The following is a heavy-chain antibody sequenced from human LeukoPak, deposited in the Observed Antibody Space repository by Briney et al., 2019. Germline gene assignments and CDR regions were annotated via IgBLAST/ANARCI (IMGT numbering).Heavy chain of an antibody. D-gene: IGHD3-9*01. V-gene: IGHV4-31*03. CDR2: IYSSGST. CDR1: GGSISSGGYY. Sequence: SETLSLTCTVSGGSISSGGYYWSWIRQHPGKGLEWIGYIYSSGSTYYNPSLKSRVTISVDTSENQFSLRLSSVTAADTAVYYCARVVNYEILAVNPYDYDDVDVWGQGTTVTVSS. CDR3: ARVVNYEILAVNPYDYDDVDV. J-gene: IGHJ6*02.